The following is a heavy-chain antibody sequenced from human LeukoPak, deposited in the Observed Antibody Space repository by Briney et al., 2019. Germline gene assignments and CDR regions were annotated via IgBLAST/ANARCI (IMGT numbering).Heavy chain of an antibody. CDR1: GFNFRTFS. CDR2: ISSTSSYI. J-gene: IGHJ6*02. CDR3: AKDRAIGFAESDGMDV. Sequence: GGSLRLSCAASGFNFRTFSMNWVRQAPGKGLEWVSSISSTSSYIYYGDSVKGRFTVFRDNARNSLYLQMNSLRAEDTAVYYCAKDRAIGFAESDGMDVWGQGTTVTVSS. V-gene: IGHV3-21*04. D-gene: IGHD3-10*01.